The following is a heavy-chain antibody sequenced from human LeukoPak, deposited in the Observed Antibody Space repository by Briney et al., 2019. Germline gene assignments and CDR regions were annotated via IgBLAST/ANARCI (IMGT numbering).Heavy chain of an antibody. D-gene: IGHD3-22*01. CDR3: ARDRSYYDSSGYYYGGPHDAFDI. CDR2: INPNSGGT. CDR1: GYTFTGYY. Sequence: GASVKVSCKASGYTFTGYYMHWVRQAPGQGLEWMGWINPNSGGTNYAQKFQGRVTMTRDTSISTACMELSRLRSDDTAVYYCARDRSYYDSSGYYYGGPHDAFDIWGQGTMVTVSS. V-gene: IGHV1-2*02. J-gene: IGHJ3*02.